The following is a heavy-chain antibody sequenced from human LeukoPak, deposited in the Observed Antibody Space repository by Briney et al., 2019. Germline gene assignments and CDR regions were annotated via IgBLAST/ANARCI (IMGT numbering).Heavy chain of an antibody. J-gene: IGHJ4*02. CDR1: GGSISSYC. Sequence: SETLSLTCSVSGGSISSYCRSWIRQPAGKGLEWIGRISTTGSTNYNPSLKSRVTMSVDTSTNQLSLKLSSVTAADTAVYYCAREVEMARQFDYWGQGTLVTVSS. CDR3: AREVEMARQFDY. CDR2: ISTTGST. D-gene: IGHD5-24*01. V-gene: IGHV4-4*07.